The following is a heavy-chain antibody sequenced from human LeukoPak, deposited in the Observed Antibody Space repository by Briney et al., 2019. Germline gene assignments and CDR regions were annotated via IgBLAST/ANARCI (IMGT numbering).Heavy chain of an antibody. V-gene: IGHV4-59*01. J-gene: IGHJ5*02. CDR3: ARELHSRIDP. CDR1: GDSLSIYY. CDR2: IYYSGRT. Sequence: SESLCLTRTFSGDSLSIYYWSGTPQPPGRGLECIGYIYYSGRTTYNPALKSRVTISVDTSKSQFSLKLSSVTAADTAMYYCARELHSRIDPWGQGTLVTVSS.